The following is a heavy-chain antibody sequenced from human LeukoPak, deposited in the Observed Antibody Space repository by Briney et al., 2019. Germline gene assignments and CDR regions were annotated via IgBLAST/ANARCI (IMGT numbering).Heavy chain of an antibody. V-gene: IGHV4-39*07. J-gene: IGHJ4*02. CDR3: ARLHSRLPRRGFDY. CDR1: GGSISSSSYY. CDR2: INHSGST. Sequence: SETLSLTCTVSGGSISSSSYYWSWIRQPPGKGLEWIGEINHSGSTNYNPSLKSRVTISVDTSKNQFSLKLSSVTAADTAVYYCARLHSRLPRRGFDYWGQGTLVTVSS.